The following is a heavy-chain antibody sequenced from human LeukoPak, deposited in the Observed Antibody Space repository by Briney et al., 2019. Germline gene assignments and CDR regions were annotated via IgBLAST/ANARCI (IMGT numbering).Heavy chain of an antibody. Sequence: ASVKVSCKASGYTFTSYYMHWVRQAPGQGLEWMGIINPSGGSTSYAQKLQGRVTMTTDTSTSTAYMELRSLRSDDTAVYYCAREAYYYDSSGNPADAFDIWGQGTMVTVSS. CDR1: GYTFTSYY. CDR2: INPSGGST. D-gene: IGHD3-22*01. V-gene: IGHV1-46*01. J-gene: IGHJ3*02. CDR3: AREAYYYDSSGNPADAFDI.